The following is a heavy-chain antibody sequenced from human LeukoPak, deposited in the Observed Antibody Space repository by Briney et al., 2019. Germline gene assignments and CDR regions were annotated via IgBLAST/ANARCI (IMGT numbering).Heavy chain of an antibody. Sequence: PSETLSLTCTVSGGSISSSSYYWGWISQPPGKGLEWIGSIYYSGSTYYNPSLKSRVTISVDTSKNQFSLKLSSVTAADTAVYYCARHIPNYDFWSGYPRWFDPWGQGTLVTVSS. CDR2: IYYSGST. J-gene: IGHJ5*02. V-gene: IGHV4-39*01. CDR1: GGSISSSSYY. CDR3: ARHIPNYDFWSGYPRWFDP. D-gene: IGHD3-3*01.